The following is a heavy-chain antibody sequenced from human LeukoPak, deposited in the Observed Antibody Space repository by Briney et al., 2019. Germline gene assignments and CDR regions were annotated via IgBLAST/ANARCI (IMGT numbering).Heavy chain of an antibody. CDR2: IYYSGST. Sequence: SETLSPTCTVSGGSISSSSYYWGWIRQPPGKGLEWIGSIYYSGSTNYNPSPKSRVTISVDTSKNQFSLKLTSVTAADTAVYYCARGTLKSPTRPRDYWGQGNLVTVSS. CDR3: ARGTLKSPTRPRDY. J-gene: IGHJ4*02. V-gene: IGHV4-39*07. D-gene: IGHD1-1*01. CDR1: GGSISSSSYY.